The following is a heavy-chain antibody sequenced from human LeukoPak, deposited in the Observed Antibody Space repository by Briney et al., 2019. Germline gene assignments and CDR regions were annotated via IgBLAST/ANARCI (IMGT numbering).Heavy chain of an antibody. Sequence: PGGSLRLSCAASGFTFSSYSMNWVRQAPGKGLEWVSSISSSSSYIYYADSVKGRFTISRDNAKNSLYLQMNSLRAEDTAVYYCARDHQSSSSWYSDYYYYMDVWGKGTTVTVSS. CDR1: GFTFSSYS. CDR3: ARDHQSSSSWYSDYYYYMDV. CDR2: ISSSSSYI. D-gene: IGHD6-13*01. V-gene: IGHV3-21*01. J-gene: IGHJ6*03.